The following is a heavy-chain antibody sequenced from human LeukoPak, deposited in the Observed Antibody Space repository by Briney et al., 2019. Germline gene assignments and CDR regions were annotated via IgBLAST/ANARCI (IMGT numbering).Heavy chain of an antibody. CDR1: GGTFSSYS. J-gene: IGHJ6*03. CDR2: IIPIFATA. V-gene: IGHV1-69*05. D-gene: IGHD3-10*01. Sequence: GASVKVSCKASGGTFSSYSITWVRQAPGQGLEWMGGIIPIFATAHYAQKFQGRVTITTDESTSTVYMELTSLRSEDTAVYYCARGSGEVPAVRRNYYYYYMYVWGKGTTVTVSS. CDR3: ARGSGEVPAVRRNYYYYYMYV.